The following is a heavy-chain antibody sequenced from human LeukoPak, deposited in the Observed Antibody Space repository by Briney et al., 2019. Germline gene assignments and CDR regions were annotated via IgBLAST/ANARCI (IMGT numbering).Heavy chain of an antibody. CDR1: GFTFTSSA. Sequence: SVKVSCKASGFTFTSSAMQWVRQARGQRLEWIGWIVVGSGNTNYAQKFQERVTITRDVSTSTAYMELSSLRSEDTAVYYCAKVRAEWLKWPYYMDVWGKGTTVTVSS. D-gene: IGHD3-3*01. CDR3: AKVRAEWLKWPYYMDV. J-gene: IGHJ6*03. V-gene: IGHV1-58*02. CDR2: IVVGSGNT.